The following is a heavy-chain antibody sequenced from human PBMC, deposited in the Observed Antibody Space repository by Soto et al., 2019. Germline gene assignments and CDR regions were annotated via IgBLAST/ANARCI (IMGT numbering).Heavy chain of an antibody. CDR3: ARGRCFDTGGGCANS. V-gene: IGHV3-23*01. CDR2: ISGSGHGT. J-gene: IGHJ5*02. D-gene: IGHD2-8*02. CDR1: GFIFDNYA. Sequence: EVKLLESGGGLVPPGASARLSCITSGFIFDNYAMSWVRQSTGRGLEWVAAISGSGHGTVYTQSVQGRFIISRDKSKKTLFLQMSNVRDEDTAVYYCARGRCFDTGGGCANSWGQGTLVSVSA.